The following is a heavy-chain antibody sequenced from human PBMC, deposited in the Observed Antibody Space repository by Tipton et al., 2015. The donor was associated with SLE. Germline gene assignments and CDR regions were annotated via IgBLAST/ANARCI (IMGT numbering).Heavy chain of an antibody. CDR1: GGSFSGYY. Sequence: TLSLTCAVYGGSFSGYYWSWIRQPPGKGLEWIGEINHSGSTNYNPSPKSRVTISVDTSKNQFSLKLSSVTAADTAVYYCASTSFTFDYWGQGTLVTVSS. CDR2: INHSGST. CDR3: ASTSFTFDY. J-gene: IGHJ4*02. V-gene: IGHV4-34*01. D-gene: IGHD2-2*01.